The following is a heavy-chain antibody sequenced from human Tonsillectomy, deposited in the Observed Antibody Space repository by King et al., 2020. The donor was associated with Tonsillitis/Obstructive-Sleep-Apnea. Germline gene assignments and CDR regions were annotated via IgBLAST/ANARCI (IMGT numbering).Heavy chain of an antibody. D-gene: IGHD3-22*01. CDR3: ARGYYYDSSGH. J-gene: IGHJ4*02. CDR2: IYYSGST. CDR1: GGSISSYY. Sequence: QLQESGPGLVKPSETLSLTCTVSGGSISSYYWRWIRQPPGKGLEWIGYIYYSGSTNYNPSLKSRVTISVDTSKNQFSLKLSSVTAADTAVYYCARGYYYDSSGHWGQGTLVTVSS. V-gene: IGHV4-59*01.